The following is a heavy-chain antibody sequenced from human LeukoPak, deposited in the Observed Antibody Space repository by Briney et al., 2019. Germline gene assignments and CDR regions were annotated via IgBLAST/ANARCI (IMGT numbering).Heavy chain of an antibody. CDR1: GYSITSGYY. D-gene: IGHD3-10*01. CDR3: ARSGPYYYHYLDV. J-gene: IGHJ6*03. CDR2: VYHSGST. Sequence: SGTLCLTCTVSGYSITSGYYWVWIRQPPGKGLEWIGAVYHSGSTYYNPSLTSRVAISVDTSKNQFSLKLYSVTAADTAVYFCARSGPYYYHYLDVWGKGTTVTVSS. V-gene: IGHV4-38-2*02.